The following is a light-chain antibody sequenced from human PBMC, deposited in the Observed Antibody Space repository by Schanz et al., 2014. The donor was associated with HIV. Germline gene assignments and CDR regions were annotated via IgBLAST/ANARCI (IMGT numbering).Light chain of an antibody. V-gene: IGLV1-44*01. CDR1: NSNIGSYY. CDR2: GQN. Sequence: QSVLTQPPLASGTPGQGVTISCSGSNSNIGSYYVNWYQQFPGTAPRLLVYGQNERPSGVPDRFTGSQSGTSASLAISGLQFDDETLYYCAAWDYTLKGPLFGGGTKLTVL. J-gene: IGLJ2*01. CDR3: AAWDYTLKGPL.